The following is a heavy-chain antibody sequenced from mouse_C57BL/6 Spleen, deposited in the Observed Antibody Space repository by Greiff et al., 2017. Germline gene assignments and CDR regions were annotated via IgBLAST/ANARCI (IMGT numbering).Heavy chain of an antibody. V-gene: IGHV1-54*01. J-gene: IGHJ4*01. Sequence: QVQLQQSGAELVRPGTSVKVSCKASGYAFTNYLIEWVKQRPGQGLEWIGVINPGSGGTNYNEKFKGKATLTADKSSSTAYMQLSSLTSEDAAVYFCARSRGRGAMDYWGQGTSVTVSS. CDR3: ARSRGRGAMDY. CDR2: INPGSGGT. CDR1: GYAFTNYL.